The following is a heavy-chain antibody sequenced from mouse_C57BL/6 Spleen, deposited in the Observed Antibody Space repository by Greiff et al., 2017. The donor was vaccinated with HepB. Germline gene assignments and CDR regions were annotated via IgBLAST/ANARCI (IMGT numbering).Heavy chain of an antibody. J-gene: IGHJ2*01. V-gene: IGHV1-82*01. Sequence: VKLQQSGPELVKPGASVKISCKASGYAFSSSWMNWVKQRPGKGLEWIGRIYPGDGDTNYNGKFKGKATLTADKSSSTAYMQLSSLTSEDSAVYFCARQNLITTGGVLDYWGQGTTLTVSS. CDR1: GYAFSSSW. CDR3: ARQNLITTGGVLDY. CDR2: IYPGDGDT. D-gene: IGHD1-1*01.